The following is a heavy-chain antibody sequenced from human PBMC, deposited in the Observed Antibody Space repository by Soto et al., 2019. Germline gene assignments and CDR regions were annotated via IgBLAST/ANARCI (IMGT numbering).Heavy chain of an antibody. J-gene: IGHJ4*02. V-gene: IGHV4-39*01. CDR1: GGSIIDLHLCY. Sequence: QLQLQESGPGLVKPSETLSLTCTVSGGSIIDLHLCYWAWLRQSPGKGLEWLATISYDGGTFYSPSLESRVTMSVDTSTNQFSVKLSSVTATDTAVYYCARRRHGYFDSWGQGSMVTVSS. CDR2: ISYDGGT. CDR3: ARRRHGYFDS.